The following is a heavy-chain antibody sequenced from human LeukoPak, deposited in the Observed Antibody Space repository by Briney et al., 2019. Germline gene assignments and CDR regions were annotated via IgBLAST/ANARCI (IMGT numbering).Heavy chain of an antibody. CDR1: GFTFSDYY. Sequence: LRLSCAASGFTFSDYYMSWIRQHPGKGLEWIGYIYYSGSTYYNPSLKSRVTISVDTSKNQFSLKLSSVTDADTAVYYCASMAARAFDYWGQGTLATVSS. CDR3: ASMAARAFDY. J-gene: IGHJ4*02. D-gene: IGHD6-6*01. CDR2: IYYSGST. V-gene: IGHV4-31*02.